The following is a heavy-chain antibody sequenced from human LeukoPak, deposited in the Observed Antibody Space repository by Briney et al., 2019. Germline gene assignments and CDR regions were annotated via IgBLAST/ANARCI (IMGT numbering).Heavy chain of an antibody. D-gene: IGHD1-26*01. Sequence: QNLQGRVTVTTDTSTSTAYMELRSLRSDDTAVYYCARAPYESGSYRFDYWGQGTLVTVSS. CDR3: ARAPYESGSYRFDY. V-gene: IGHV1-18*01. J-gene: IGHJ4*02.